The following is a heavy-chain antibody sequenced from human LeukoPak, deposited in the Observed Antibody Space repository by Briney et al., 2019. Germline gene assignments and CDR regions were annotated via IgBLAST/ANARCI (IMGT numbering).Heavy chain of an antibody. D-gene: IGHD4-17*01. CDR3: ARGILRGYGDYVRHFDY. Sequence: PSETLSLTCAVYGGSFSGYYWSWIRQPPGKGLEWIGEINHSGSTNYNPSLKSRVTISVDTSKNQFSLKLSSVTAADTAVYYCARGILRGYGDYVRHFDYWGQGTLVTVSS. CDR1: GGSFSGYY. J-gene: IGHJ4*02. V-gene: IGHV4-34*01. CDR2: INHSGST.